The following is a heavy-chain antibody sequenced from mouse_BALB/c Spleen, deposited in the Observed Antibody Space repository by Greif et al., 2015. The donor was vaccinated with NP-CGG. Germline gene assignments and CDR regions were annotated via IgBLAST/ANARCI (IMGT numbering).Heavy chain of an antibody. V-gene: IGHV7-3*02. Sequence: EVKLEESGGGLVQPGGSLRLSCATSGFTFTDYYMSWVRQPPGRALEWLGFIRNKANGYTTEYSASVKGRFTISRDNSQSILYLQMNTLRAEDRATYYCARDYKGLDYWGQGTTLTVSS. CDR2: IRNKANGYTT. J-gene: IGHJ2*01. CDR1: GFTFTDYY. CDR3: ARDYKGLDY. D-gene: IGHD3-3*01.